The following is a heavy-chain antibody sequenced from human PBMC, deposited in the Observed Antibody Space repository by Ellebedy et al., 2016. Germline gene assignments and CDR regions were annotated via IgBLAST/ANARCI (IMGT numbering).Heavy chain of an antibody. CDR1: GFTFRNYA. CDR2: ISTNGGST. D-gene: IGHD2-2*01. CDR3: ARDRRHCSSTSCSPNAYYMDV. J-gene: IGHJ6*03. Sequence: GESLKISCAPSGFTFRNYAMSWVRQAPGKGLEWVSTISTNGGSTYYADSVKGRFTISRDNSKNTLYLQMTSLRAEDTAVYFCARDRRHCSSTSCSPNAYYMDVWGKGTMVTVSS. V-gene: IGHV3-23*01.